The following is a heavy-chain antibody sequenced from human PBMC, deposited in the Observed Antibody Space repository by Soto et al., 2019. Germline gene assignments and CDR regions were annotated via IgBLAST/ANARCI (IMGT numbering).Heavy chain of an antibody. CDR2: IYSGGST. CDR1: EFTVSSNF. Sequence: EVQLVESGGGLIQPGGSLRLSCAASEFTVSSNFMNCVRQAPGKGLECVSTIYSGGSTYYADSVKGRFTISRDNSKNTLSLQMNNLRAEDTAVYYCAGRVGATNYGMDVWGQGTTVTVSS. CDR3: AGRVGATNYGMDV. J-gene: IGHJ6*02. D-gene: IGHD1-26*01. V-gene: IGHV3-53*01.